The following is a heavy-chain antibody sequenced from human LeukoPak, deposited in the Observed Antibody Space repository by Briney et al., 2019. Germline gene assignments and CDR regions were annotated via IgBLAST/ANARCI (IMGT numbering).Heavy chain of an antibody. J-gene: IGHJ4*02. CDR3: ARAGYYNILTGLDY. V-gene: IGHV3-64*01. D-gene: IGHD3-9*01. CDR2: ISSNGGST. CDR1: GFTFSSYA. Sequence: PGGSLRLSCAASGFTFSSYAMHWVRQAPGKGLEYVSAISSNGGSTYYANSVKGRFTISRDNSKNTLYLQMGSLRAEDMAVYYCARAGYYNILTGLDYWGQGTLVTVSS.